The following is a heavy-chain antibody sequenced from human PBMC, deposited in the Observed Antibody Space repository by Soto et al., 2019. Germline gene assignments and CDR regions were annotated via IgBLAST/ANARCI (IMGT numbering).Heavy chain of an antibody. V-gene: IGHV3-30*04. J-gene: IGHJ4*02. D-gene: IGHD5-12*01. CDR2: ISFDGSEK. Sequence: QVQLVESGGGVVQPGASLRLSCAASGFRFSGFAMHWVRQAPGKGLEWVAVISFDGSEKFYVDSVKGRFSISRDDCHSTVFLQMDSLRPEDTGVYYCARDLGGYVHLWDKSNYWGQGTLVNVSS. CDR1: GFRFSGFA. CDR3: ARDLGGYVHLWDKSNY.